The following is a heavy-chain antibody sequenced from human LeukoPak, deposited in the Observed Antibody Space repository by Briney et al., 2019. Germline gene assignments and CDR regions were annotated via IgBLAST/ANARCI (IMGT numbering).Heavy chain of an antibody. J-gene: IGHJ4*02. Sequence: PGGSLRLPCEASGFTFSSYSMNWVRQAPGKGLEWISYISTSTTTIYYANSVKGRFTISRDIAKKSLYLQMNSLRVEDTGVYYCASWGEGALDNWGQGTLVTVSS. D-gene: IGHD1-26*01. CDR3: ASWGEGALDN. CDR1: GFTFSSYS. CDR2: ISTSTTTI. V-gene: IGHV3-48*01.